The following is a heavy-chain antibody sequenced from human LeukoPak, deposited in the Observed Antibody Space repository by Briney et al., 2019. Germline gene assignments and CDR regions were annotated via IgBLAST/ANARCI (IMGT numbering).Heavy chain of an antibody. D-gene: IGHD3-3*01. J-gene: IGHJ5*02. CDR3: ARNGRITIFGVVISWFDP. V-gene: IGHV1-2*02. CDR1: GYTFTGYY. CDR2: INPNSGGT. Sequence: ASVKVSCKASGYTFTGYYMHWVRQAPGQGLEWMGWINPNSGGTNYAQEFQGRVTMTRDTSISTAYMELSRLRSDDTAVYYCARNGRITIFGVVISWFDPWGQGTLVTVSS.